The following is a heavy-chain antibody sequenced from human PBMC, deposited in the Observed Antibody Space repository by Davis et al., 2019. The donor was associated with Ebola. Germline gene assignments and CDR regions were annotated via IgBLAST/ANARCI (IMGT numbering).Heavy chain of an antibody. J-gene: IGHJ6*02. Sequence: GESLKISCAASGFTFSGSAMHWVRQASGKGLEWVGRIRSKANSYATAYAASVKGRFTISRDDSKNTAYLQMNSLKTEDTAVYYCARGSHYDFWSGPAYYYYGMDVWGQGTTVTVSS. CDR1: GFTFSGSA. CDR3: ARGSHYDFWSGPAYYYYGMDV. CDR2: IRSKANSYAT. V-gene: IGHV3-73*01. D-gene: IGHD3-3*01.